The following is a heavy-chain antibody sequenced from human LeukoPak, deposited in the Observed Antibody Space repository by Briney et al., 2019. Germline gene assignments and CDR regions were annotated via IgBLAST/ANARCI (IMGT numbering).Heavy chain of an antibody. CDR2: IIPIFGTA. J-gene: IGHJ1*01. Sequence: SVKVSCKASGGTFSSYAISWVRQATGQGLEWMGRIIPIFGTANYAQKFQGRVTITTDESTSTAYMELSSLRSEDMAVYYCARNTSGGYVDPFSYFQHWGRGTLVTVS. CDR3: ARNTSGGYVDPFSYFQH. V-gene: IGHV1-69*05. CDR1: GGTFSSYA. D-gene: IGHD6-19*01.